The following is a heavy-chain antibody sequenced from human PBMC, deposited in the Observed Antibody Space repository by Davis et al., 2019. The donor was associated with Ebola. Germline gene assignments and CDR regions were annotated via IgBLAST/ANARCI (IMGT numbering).Heavy chain of an antibody. Sequence: ASVKVSCKASGYTFTSYVISWVRQAPGPGLEWMGWIDAYNGNTYYAQKLQGRLTMTTDTSTSTAYMELRSLRSDDTAVYYCARGAYGHYIDGMDVWGQGTTVTVSS. V-gene: IGHV1-18*04. CDR1: GYTFTSYV. D-gene: IGHD4-17*01. J-gene: IGHJ6*02. CDR2: IDAYNGNT. CDR3: ARGAYGHYIDGMDV.